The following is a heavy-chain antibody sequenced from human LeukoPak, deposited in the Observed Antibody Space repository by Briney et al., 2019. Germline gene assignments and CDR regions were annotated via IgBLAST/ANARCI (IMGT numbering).Heavy chain of an antibody. J-gene: IGHJ4*02. CDR3: ARGSFGGSGSGNYFDY. CDR1: GGSISSYY. Sequence: SETLSLTCTVSGGSISSYYWSWIRQPPGKGLEWIGEINHSGSTNYNPSLKSRVTISVDTSKNQFSLKLSSVTAADTAVYYCARGSFGGSGSGNYFDYWGQGTLVTVSS. CDR2: INHSGST. V-gene: IGHV4-34*01. D-gene: IGHD3-10*01.